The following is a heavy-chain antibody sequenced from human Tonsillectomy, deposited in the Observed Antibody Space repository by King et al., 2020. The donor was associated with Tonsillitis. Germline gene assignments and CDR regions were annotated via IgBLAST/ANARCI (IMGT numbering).Heavy chain of an antibody. Sequence: VQLVESGGGLVQPGGSLRLSCAASGFTLSRHWMSWVRQAPGKGLEWVANIKQDGSEKYYVDSVKGRFTISRDNAKRSLYLQMNSLRAEDTAVYYCARGPKVVAYFDYWGQGTLVTVSS. CDR3: ARGPKVVAYFDY. D-gene: IGHD2-15*01. V-gene: IGHV3-7*01. CDR1: GFTLSRHW. CDR2: IKQDGSEK. J-gene: IGHJ4*02.